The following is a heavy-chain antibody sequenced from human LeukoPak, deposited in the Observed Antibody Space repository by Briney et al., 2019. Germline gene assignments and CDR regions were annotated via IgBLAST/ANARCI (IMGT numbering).Heavy chain of an antibody. CDR2: IYYSGST. Sequence: PSETLSLTCTVSGGSISSYYWSWIRQPPGKGLEWIGYIYYSGSTNYNPSLKSRVTISVDTSKNQFSLKLSSVTAADTAVYYCARGNVAVAGPFYYYYGMDVWGQGTTVTVSS. J-gene: IGHJ6*02. V-gene: IGHV4-59*01. CDR1: GGSISSYY. CDR3: ARGNVAVAGPFYYYYGMDV. D-gene: IGHD6-19*01.